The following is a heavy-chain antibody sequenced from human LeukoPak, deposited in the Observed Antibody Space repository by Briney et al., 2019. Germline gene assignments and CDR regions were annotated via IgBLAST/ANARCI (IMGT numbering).Heavy chain of an antibody. CDR1: GGSISGYY. CDR3: ARHQAGIRYFDP. Sequence: SPSETLSLTCTVSGGSISGYYWSWIRQPPGNALEWIAYIDYSGDTNSNPSLKSRVTISVDTSKNQFSLRLNSVTAADTAFYYCARHQAGIRYFDPWGQGTLVTVSS. J-gene: IGHJ5*02. D-gene: IGHD3-9*01. V-gene: IGHV4-59*08. CDR2: IDYSGDT.